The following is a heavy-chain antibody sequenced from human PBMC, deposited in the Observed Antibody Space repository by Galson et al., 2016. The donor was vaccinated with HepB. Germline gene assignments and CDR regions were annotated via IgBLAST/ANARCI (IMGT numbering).Heavy chain of an antibody. J-gene: IGHJ4*02. CDR1: GGFISSSNY. CDR3: AKRPFRYFFDF. V-gene: IGHV4-4*02. D-gene: IGHD3-9*01. Sequence: SETLSLTCAVSGGFISSSNYWNWVRQPPGKGLEWIGEIYHSGNTNCNPSLKSRVTISVDKSKNQFSLKLSSVTAADTAVYYCAKRPFRYFFDFWGRGNLVTVSS. CDR2: IYHSGNT.